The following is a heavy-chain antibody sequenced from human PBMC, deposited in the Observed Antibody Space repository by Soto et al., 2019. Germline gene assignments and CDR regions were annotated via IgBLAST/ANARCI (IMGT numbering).Heavy chain of an antibody. Sequence: SETLSLTCTVSGGSISGYYWSWIRQPPGKGLEWIGFVFHSGSTTYNPSLKSRLTISVDTSKNHFSLKLSSVTAADTAVYYCARGRKSDYSFPSGYYIDVWGKGTTVTVSS. CDR3: ARGRKSDYSFPSGYYIDV. CDR2: VFHSGST. D-gene: IGHD4-4*01. V-gene: IGHV4-59*08. J-gene: IGHJ6*03. CDR1: GGSISGYY.